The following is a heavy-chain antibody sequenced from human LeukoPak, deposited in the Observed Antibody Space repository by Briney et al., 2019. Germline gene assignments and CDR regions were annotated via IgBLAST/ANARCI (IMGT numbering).Heavy chain of an antibody. CDR2: IYHSGST. CDR1: GGSISSYY. D-gene: IGHD1/OR15-1a*01. V-gene: IGHV4-59*08. J-gene: IGHJ4*02. Sequence: PSETLSLTCTVSGGSISSYYWSWIRQPPGKGLEWIGYIYHSGSTYYNPSLKSRVTISVDTSKNQFSLKLSSVTAADTAVYYCARHVLHGEGTLDYWGQGTLVTVSS. CDR3: ARHVLHGEGTLDY.